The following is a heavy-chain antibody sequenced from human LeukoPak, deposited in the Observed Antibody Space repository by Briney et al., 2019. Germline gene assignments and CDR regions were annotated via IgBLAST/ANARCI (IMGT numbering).Heavy chain of an antibody. V-gene: IGHV4-59*08. J-gene: IGHJ6*03. CDR3: ARGGTVGEWLVPPDYYYYYMDV. CDR1: GGSISSYY. CDR2: IYYSGST. Sequence: SETLSLTCTVSGGSISSYYWSWIRQPPGKGLEWIGYIYYSGSTNYNPSLKSRVTISVDTSKNQFSLKLSSVTAADTAVYYCARGGTVGEWLVPPDYYYYYMDVWGKGTTVTVSS. D-gene: IGHD6-19*01.